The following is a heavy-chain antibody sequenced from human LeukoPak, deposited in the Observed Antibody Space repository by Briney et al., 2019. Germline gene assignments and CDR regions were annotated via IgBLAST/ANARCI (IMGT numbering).Heavy chain of an antibody. CDR3: AREGYCRSTSCYRHFDY. V-gene: IGHV1-69*13. Sequence: ASVKVSCKASGGTFSSYAISWVRQAPGQGLEWMGGIIPIFGTANYAQKFQGRVTITADESTSTAYMELSSLRSEDTAVYYCAREGYCRSTSCYRHFDYWGQGTLVTVSS. J-gene: IGHJ4*02. CDR2: IIPIFGTA. D-gene: IGHD2-2*02. CDR1: GGTFSSYA.